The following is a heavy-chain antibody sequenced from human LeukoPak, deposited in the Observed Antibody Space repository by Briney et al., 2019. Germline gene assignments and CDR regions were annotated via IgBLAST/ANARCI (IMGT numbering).Heavy chain of an antibody. CDR2: VFHTGRT. Sequence: SETLSLTCLVSSFSISSGYYWGWIRQPPGKGLEWIGSVFHTGRTYYSTSLKTRVSISIDTSKNQFSLKVSSVTAADTAVYYCARDSNIVEGGGLTWFDPWGQGTLATVSS. V-gene: IGHV4-38-2*02. CDR1: SFSISSGYY. D-gene: IGHD3-22*01. CDR3: ARDSNIVEGGGLTWFDP. J-gene: IGHJ5*02.